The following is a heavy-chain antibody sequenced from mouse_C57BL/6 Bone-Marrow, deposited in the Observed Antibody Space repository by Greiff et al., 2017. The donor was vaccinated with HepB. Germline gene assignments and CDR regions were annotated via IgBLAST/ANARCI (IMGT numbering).Heavy chain of an antibody. CDR3: ARSALLRYPFDY. Sequence: EVKLQESGPGLVKPSQSLSLTCSVTGYSITSGYYWNWIRQFPGNKLEWMGYISYDGSNNYNPSLKNRISITRDTSKNQFFLKLNSVTTEDTATYYCARSALLRYPFDYWGQGTTLTVSS. D-gene: IGHD1-1*01. V-gene: IGHV3-6*01. CDR1: GYSITSGYY. CDR2: ISYDGSN. J-gene: IGHJ2*01.